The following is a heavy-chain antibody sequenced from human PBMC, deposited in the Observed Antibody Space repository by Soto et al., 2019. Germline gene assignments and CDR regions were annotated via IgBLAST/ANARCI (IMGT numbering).Heavy chain of an antibody. J-gene: IGHJ5*02. D-gene: IGHD1-26*01. CDR3: ARERVLRSGWFDP. Sequence: TLSLTCAVSGCFISSGGYYWSWVRQYPGKVLEWIGYIYNTGSAYYNPSLKGRITMSVETSKNQFSLRLTSVTAADTALYYCARERVLRSGWFDPWGQGTPVTVS. CDR2: IYNTGSA. CDR1: GCFISSGGYY. V-gene: IGHV4-31*11.